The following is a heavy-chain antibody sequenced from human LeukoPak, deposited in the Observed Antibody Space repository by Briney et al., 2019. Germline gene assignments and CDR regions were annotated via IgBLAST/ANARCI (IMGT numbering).Heavy chain of an antibody. CDR2: INHSGST. CDR3: ARGDYCSGGSCYGEPFDY. J-gene: IGHJ4*02. V-gene: IGHV4-34*01. CDR1: GGSFSGYY. Sequence: SETLSLTCAVYGGSFSGYYWSWIRQPPGKGLEWIGEINHSGSTNYNPSLKSRVTTSVDTSKNQFSLKLSSVTAADTAVYYCARGDYCSGGSCYGEPFDYWGQGTLVTVSS. D-gene: IGHD2-15*01.